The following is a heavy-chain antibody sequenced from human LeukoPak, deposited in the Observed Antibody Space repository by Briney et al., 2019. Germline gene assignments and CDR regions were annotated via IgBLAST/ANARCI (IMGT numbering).Heavy chain of an antibody. CDR2: INHSGST. Sequence: PSETLSLTCAVYGGSFSGYYWSWIRQPPGKGLEWIGEINHSGSTNYNPSLKSRVTISVDTSKNQFSLKLSSVTAADTAVYYCARHGGPTACVDYWGQGTLVTVSS. CDR1: GGSFSGYY. J-gene: IGHJ4*02. V-gene: IGHV4-34*01. CDR3: ARHGGPTACVDY. D-gene: IGHD5-24*01.